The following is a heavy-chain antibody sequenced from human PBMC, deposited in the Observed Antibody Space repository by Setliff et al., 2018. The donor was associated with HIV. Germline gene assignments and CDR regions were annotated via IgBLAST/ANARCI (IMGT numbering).Heavy chain of an antibody. V-gene: IGHV7-4-1*02. CDR3: ARANIYSDAFDI. D-gene: IGHD2-21*01. J-gene: IGHJ3*02. CDR2: ISSNTGNP. Sequence: ASVKVSCKASGYSFATYSLNWVRQVPGQGVEWMGWISSNTGNPTYAQDFTGRFVFSLDTSVNTAYLQITTLKAEDSAVYYCARANIYSDAFDIWGQGTMVTVSS. CDR1: GYSFATYS.